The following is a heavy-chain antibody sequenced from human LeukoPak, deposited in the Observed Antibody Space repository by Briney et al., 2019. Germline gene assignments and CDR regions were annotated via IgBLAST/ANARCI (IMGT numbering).Heavy chain of an antibody. CDR3: ARQARYNYGDVMCWFDP. V-gene: IGHV4-39*01. CDR2: IYHSGNT. D-gene: IGHD5-18*01. Sequence: SETLSLTCTVSGGSISTISSFWGWIRQPPGKGLEWIGSIYHSGNTYYNASYKSRVTISVDTSKNQCSLNLTSVTAADTAVYYCARQARYNYGDVMCWFDPWGQGTLVTVSS. CDR1: GGSISTISSF. J-gene: IGHJ5*02.